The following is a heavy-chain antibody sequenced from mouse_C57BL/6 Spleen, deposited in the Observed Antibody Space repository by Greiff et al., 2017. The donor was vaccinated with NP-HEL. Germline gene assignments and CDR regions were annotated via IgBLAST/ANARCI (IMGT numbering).Heavy chain of an antibody. D-gene: IGHD2-3*01. V-gene: IGHV1-26*01. CDR3: ARLFTDGYKADY. CDR2: INPNNGGT. CDR1: GYTFTDYY. J-gene: IGHJ2*01. Sequence: VQLQQSGPELVKPGASVKISCKASGYTFTDYYMNWVKQSHGKSLEWIGDINPNNGGTSYNQKFKGKATLTVDKSSSTAYMELRSLTSEDSAVYYCARLFTDGYKADYWGQGTTLTVSS.